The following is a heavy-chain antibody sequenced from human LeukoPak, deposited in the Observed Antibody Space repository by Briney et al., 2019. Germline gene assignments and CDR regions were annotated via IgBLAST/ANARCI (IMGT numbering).Heavy chain of an antibody. CDR2: INSDGSST. D-gene: IGHD5-18*01. V-gene: IGHV3-74*01. Sequence: GGSLRLSCAASGFTFSSYWMHWVRQAPGKGLVWVSRINSDGSSTSYADSVKGRFTISRDNAKNTLYLQMNSLRAEDTAVYYCARDDVDTAMVTLFDYWGQGTLVTVSS. CDR1: GFTFSSYW. CDR3: ARDDVDTAMVTLFDY. J-gene: IGHJ4*02.